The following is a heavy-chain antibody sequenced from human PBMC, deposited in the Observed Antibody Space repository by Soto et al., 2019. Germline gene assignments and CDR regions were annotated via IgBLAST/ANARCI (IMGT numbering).Heavy chain of an antibody. J-gene: IGHJ5*02. CDR2: IWYDGSNK. V-gene: IGHV3-33*01. CDR1: GFTFSSYG. D-gene: IGHD2-2*01. Sequence: GGSLRLSCAASGFTFSSYGMHWVRQAPGKGLEWVAVIWYDGSNKYYADSVKGRFTISRDNSKNTLYLQMNSLRAEDTAVYYCARWGSSTSQEGNWFDPWGQGTLVTVSS. CDR3: ARWGSSTSQEGNWFDP.